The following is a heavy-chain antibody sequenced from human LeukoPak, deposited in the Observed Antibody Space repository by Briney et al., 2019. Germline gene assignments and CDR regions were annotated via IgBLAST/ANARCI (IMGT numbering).Heavy chain of an antibody. CDR1: GFTFSSYS. D-gene: IGHD3-10*01. V-gene: IGHV3-48*01. Sequence: GGSLRLSCAASGFTFSSYSMNWVRQAPGKGLEWVSYISSLSGTINYADSVKGRFIISRDNAKNSMFLQMNSLRAEDTAVYYCARVLQDGSGSYSRPLDYWGQGTLVTVSS. J-gene: IGHJ4*02. CDR3: ARVLQDGSGSYSRPLDY. CDR2: ISSLSGTI.